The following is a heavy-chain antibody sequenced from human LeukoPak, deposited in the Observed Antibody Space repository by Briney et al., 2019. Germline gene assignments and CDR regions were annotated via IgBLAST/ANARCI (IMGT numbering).Heavy chain of an antibody. CDR3: ARDLSIAARPDAWFDP. D-gene: IGHD6-6*01. Sequence: ASVRVSCKASGYTFTNYDISWVRQAPGQGLEWMGWINPNSGGTNYAQKFQGRVTMTRDTSISAAYMELSRLRSDDTAVYYCARDLSIAARPDAWFDPWGQGTLVTVSS. CDR1: GYTFTNYD. V-gene: IGHV1-2*02. CDR2: INPNSGGT. J-gene: IGHJ5*02.